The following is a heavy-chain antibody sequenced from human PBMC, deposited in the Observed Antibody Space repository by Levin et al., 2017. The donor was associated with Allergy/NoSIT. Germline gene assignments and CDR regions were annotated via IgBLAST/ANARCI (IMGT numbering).Heavy chain of an antibody. V-gene: IGHV4-59*01. J-gene: IGHJ4*02. CDR1: GGSISNYY. CDR2: MYYSGST. D-gene: IGHD4-23*01. Sequence: SETLSLTCTVSGGSISNYYWSWIRQPPGKGLEWIGYMYYSGSTNYNPSLKSRVTISIDTSKNQFSLKLSSVTAADTAVYYCARVAGGNSVPFDYWGQGTLVTVSS. CDR3: ARVAGGNSVPFDY.